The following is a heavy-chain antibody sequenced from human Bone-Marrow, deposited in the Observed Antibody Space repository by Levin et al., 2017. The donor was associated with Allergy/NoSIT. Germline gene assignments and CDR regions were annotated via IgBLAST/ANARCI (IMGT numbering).Heavy chain of an antibody. CDR2: ISYDGSKK. J-gene: IGHJ6*02. V-gene: IGHV3-30*18. CDR3: AKVPWKRGVYFYHYDIDV. CDR1: GFSGFTFISYA. Sequence: PGGSLRLSCAASGFSGFTFISYAMHWVRKGPGKGLEWVAVISYDGSKKYYADSVKGRFGISRDNSKSTLYLQMNSLRDEDTAVYYCAKVPWKRGVYFYHYDIDVWGQGTTVTVSS. D-gene: IGHD1-1*01.